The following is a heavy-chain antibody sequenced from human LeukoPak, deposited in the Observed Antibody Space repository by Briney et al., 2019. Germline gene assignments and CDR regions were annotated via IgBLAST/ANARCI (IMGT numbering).Heavy chain of an antibody. CDR2: IHYSGST. Sequence: SETLSLTCTVSGGSMSSYYWSWIRQPPGKGLEWIGYIHYSGSTNYNPSLKSRVTISVDTSKNQFSLKLSSVTAADTAVYYCARHGGGLTDYYDSSGYHFDYWGQGTLVTVSS. J-gene: IGHJ4*02. D-gene: IGHD3-22*01. CDR1: GGSMSSYY. CDR3: ARHGGGLTDYYDSSGYHFDY. V-gene: IGHV4-59*08.